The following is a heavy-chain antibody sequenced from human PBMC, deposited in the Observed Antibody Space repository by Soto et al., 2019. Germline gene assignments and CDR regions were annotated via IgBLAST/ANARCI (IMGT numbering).Heavy chain of an antibody. J-gene: IGHJ3*02. Sequence: GVWLSLGARAYGVTWGEYGRRWVRPARGKGLEWVSTILVGGSTHYPDSVKGRFTISRDNSKNTVFLQMNSLTAGDTAVYYCAKATATGGGAFDICGQGTTVTVS. CDR3: AKATATGGGAFDI. D-gene: IGHD2-8*02. CDR1: GVTWGEYG. V-gene: IGHV3-23*01. CDR2: ILVGGST.